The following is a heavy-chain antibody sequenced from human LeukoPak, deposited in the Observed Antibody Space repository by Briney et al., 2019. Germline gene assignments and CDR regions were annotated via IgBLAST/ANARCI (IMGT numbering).Heavy chain of an antibody. J-gene: IGHJ4*02. Sequence: GESLKISCKGSGYSFSNSWIGWVRQMPGRGLEWMASIFPDASDIRYNPSFRGQVTISADKSISTAYLRWSSLPASDSAMYYCAKSWGRIALGVAYTDSWGQGTLIIVSS. CDR2: IFPDASDI. CDR3: AKSWGRIALGVAYTDS. CDR1: GYSFSNSW. D-gene: IGHD3-16*01. V-gene: IGHV5-51*01.